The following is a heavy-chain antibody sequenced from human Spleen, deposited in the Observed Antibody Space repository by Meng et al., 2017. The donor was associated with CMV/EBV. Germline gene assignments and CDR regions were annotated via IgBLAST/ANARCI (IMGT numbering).Heavy chain of an antibody. Sequence: GESLKISCAASGFTFSSYGMHWVRQAPGKGLEWVAFIRYDGSNKYYADSVKGRFTISRDNSKNTLYLQMNSPRAEDTAVYYCAKDREIIAPYYGMDVWGQGTTVTVSS. D-gene: IGHD6-13*01. V-gene: IGHV3-30*02. CDR2: IRYDGSNK. CDR1: GFTFSSYG. CDR3: AKDREIIAPYYGMDV. J-gene: IGHJ6*02.